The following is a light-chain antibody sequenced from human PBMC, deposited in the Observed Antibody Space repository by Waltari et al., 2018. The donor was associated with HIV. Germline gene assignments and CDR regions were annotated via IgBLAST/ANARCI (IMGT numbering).Light chain of an antibody. CDR3: QQSYKIPRT. Sequence: GDTVTITCRASQRIDTFLNWYHHKPGQATQLHIYAAFNLQSGVPSRFTGGGLGTEFTLTNNTLQVEDFATYYCQQSYKIPRTFGGGTKLEIK. V-gene: IGKV1-39*01. CDR1: QRIDTF. J-gene: IGKJ4*01. CDR2: AAF.